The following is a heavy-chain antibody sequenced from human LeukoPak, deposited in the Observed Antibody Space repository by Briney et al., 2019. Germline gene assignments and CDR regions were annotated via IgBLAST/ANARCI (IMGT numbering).Heavy chain of an antibody. J-gene: IGHJ4*02. Sequence: GGSLRLSCAASGFTFSSYAMSWVRQAPGKGLEWVSAISGSGGSTYYADSVKGRFTISRDNAKNSLYLQMNSLRAEDTAVYYCARAPYGSGSYSDYWGQGTLVTVSS. CDR1: GFTFSSYA. D-gene: IGHD3-10*01. V-gene: IGHV3-23*01. CDR2: ISGSGGST. CDR3: ARAPYGSGSYSDY.